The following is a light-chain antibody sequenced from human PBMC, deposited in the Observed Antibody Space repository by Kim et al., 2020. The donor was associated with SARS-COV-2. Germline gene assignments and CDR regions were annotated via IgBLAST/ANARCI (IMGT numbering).Light chain of an antibody. CDR3: QQYCTLPLP. V-gene: IGKV3D-20*01. Sequence: ENVLTQSPATLSLSPGERATLSCGASQSVNSNYFAWYQQKPSLTPRLLIYDASSRATGIPDKFSGSWSWTGFTLNISRLAPEFVAVYFRQQYCTLPLPFGGGTKVDNK. CDR1: QSVNSNY. J-gene: IGKJ4*01. CDR2: DAS.